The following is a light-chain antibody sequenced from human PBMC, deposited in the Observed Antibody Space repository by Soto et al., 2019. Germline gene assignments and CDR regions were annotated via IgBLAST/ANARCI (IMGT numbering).Light chain of an antibody. J-gene: IGKJ5*01. V-gene: IGKV3-11*01. CDR2: DAS. CDR3: QQRSNWPIT. Sequence: EIELTQSPATLTLSPGERATLSCRASQSVSSYLAWYQQKPGQAPRLLIYDASNRATGIPARFSGSGSGTDFTLTISSLEPEDFAVYYCQQRSNWPITFGQGTLLEI. CDR1: QSVSSY.